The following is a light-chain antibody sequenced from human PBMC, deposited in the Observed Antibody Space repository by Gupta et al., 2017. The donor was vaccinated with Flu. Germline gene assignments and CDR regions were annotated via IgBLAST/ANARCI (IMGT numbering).Light chain of an antibody. CDR1: NSDVGRSDS. V-gene: IGLV2-14*03. CDR3: SSYTSTSTFYV. CDR2: DVT. Sequence: QSALTQPASVSGSPGQSITIPYTGTNSDVGRSDSVSWYQQHPDKAPKLIIFDVTNRPSGVSSRFSGSKSGNTASLTISGLQAEDETDYYCSSYTSTSTFYVFGTGTRVTVL. J-gene: IGLJ1*01.